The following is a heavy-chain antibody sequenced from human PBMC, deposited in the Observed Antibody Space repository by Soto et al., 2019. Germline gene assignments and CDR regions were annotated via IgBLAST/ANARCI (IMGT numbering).Heavy chain of an antibody. D-gene: IGHD1-1*01. V-gene: IGHV3-33*01. CDR1: GFSFRTYG. J-gene: IGHJ3*01. CDR3: ARDDAFGNENAFDL. CDR2: ISPK. Sequence: QVQLVESGGGLVQPGTSLRLSCAVSGFSFRTYGFHWVRQPPGKGLEWVAVISPKGHSDSVEGRFTISRDNSKDTLYLQMNNLSAEDTAVYYCARDDAFGNENAFDLWGQGTMVTVSS.